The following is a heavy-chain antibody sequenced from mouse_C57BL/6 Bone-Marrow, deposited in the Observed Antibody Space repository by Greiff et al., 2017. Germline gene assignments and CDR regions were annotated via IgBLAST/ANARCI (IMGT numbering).Heavy chain of an antibody. CDR1: GFTFSDYG. D-gene: IGHD1-1*02. Sequence: EVKLMESGGGLVKPGGSLKLSCAASGFTFSDYGMHWVRQAPEKGLEWVAYISSGSSTIYYADTVKGRITISRDNAKNTLFLQMTSLRSEDTAMYYCARWSPFAYWGQGTLVTVSA. CDR2: ISSGSSTI. CDR3: ARWSPFAY. V-gene: IGHV5-17*01. J-gene: IGHJ3*01.